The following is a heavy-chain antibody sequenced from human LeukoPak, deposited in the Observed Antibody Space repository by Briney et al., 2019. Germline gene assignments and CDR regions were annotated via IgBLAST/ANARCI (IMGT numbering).Heavy chain of an antibody. CDR2: ITWNTFRI. V-gene: IGHV3-9*01. Sequence: GGSLRLSCAASGFKFEDYAMHWVRQAPGKGLEWVSSITWNTFRIGYAASVKGRFTISRDNAKNSLYLLMNSLRAEDTALYYCAKDRSVWVADTQYYGMDVWGQGTTVTVSS. J-gene: IGHJ6*01. CDR3: AKDRSVWVADTQYYGMDV. CDR1: GFKFEDYA. D-gene: IGHD3-10*01.